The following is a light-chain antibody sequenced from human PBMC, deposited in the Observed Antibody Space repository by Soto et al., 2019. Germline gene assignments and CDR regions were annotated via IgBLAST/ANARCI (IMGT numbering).Light chain of an antibody. Sequence: DIQMTQSPSTLSASVGDRVTITCRASQSISNWLAWYQQKPGKAPKLLIYKASSLESGVPSRFNGSGSGTEFTLTISSLQPDDFAAYYCQEYNSYSYTFGQGTKLEIK. CDR3: QEYNSYSYT. CDR1: QSISNW. V-gene: IGKV1-5*03. CDR2: KAS. J-gene: IGKJ2*01.